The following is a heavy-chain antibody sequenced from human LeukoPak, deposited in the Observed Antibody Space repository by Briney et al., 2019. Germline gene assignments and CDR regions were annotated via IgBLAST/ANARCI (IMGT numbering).Heavy chain of an antibody. CDR1: GYSISSGYY. CDR2: IYHSGRT. V-gene: IGHV4-38-2*02. J-gene: IGHJ5*02. CDR3: ARSGAAAGLLVRWFDP. D-gene: IGHD6-13*01. Sequence: SETLSLTCTVSGYSISSGYYWGWIRQPPGKGLEWIGSIYHSGRTYYNPSLKSRVTISVDTSKDQFSLKLSSVTAADTAVYYCARSGAAAGLLVRWFDPWGQGTLVTVSS.